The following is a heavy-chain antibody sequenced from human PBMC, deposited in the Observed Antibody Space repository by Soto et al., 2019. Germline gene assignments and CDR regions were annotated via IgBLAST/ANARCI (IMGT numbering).Heavy chain of an antibody. J-gene: IGHJ4*02. CDR1: GYSISSGYY. V-gene: IGHV4-38-2*02. CDR2: IYHSGST. CDR3: ARETPNGIQLWLGKFDY. Sequence: PSETLSLTCAVSGYSISSGYYWGWIRQPPGKGLEWIGSIYHSGSTYYNPSLKSRVTISVDTSKNQFSLKLSSVTAADTAVYYCARETPNGIQLWLGKFDYWGQGILVTVSS. D-gene: IGHD5-18*01.